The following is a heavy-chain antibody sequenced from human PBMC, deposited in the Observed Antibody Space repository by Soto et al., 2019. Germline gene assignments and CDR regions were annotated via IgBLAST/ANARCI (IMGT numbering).Heavy chain of an antibody. J-gene: IGHJ3*02. D-gene: IGHD3-22*01. V-gene: IGHV1-69*01. CDR3: ARVRWSITMIVDAFDI. Sequence: QVQLVQSGAEVKKPGSSVKVSCKASGGTFSSYAISWVRQAPGQGLEWMGGIIPIFGTANYAQKFQGRVTITADESTSTAYMELSSLRSEDTAVYYCARVRWSITMIVDAFDIWGQGRMVTVSS. CDR1: GGTFSSYA. CDR2: IIPIFGTA.